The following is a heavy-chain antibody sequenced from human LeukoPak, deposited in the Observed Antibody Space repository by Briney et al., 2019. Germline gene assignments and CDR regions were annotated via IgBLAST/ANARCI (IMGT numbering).Heavy chain of an antibody. V-gene: IGHV5-10-1*01. D-gene: IGHD3-10*01. CDR2: IDPSDSYT. J-gene: IGHJ4*02. Sequence: GESQKISCKGSGYSFTSYWISWVRQMPGKGLEWMGRIDPSDSYTNYSPSFQGHVTISADKSISTAYLQWSSLKASDTAMYYCARLYYYGSGSYGGPLDYWGQGTLVTVSS. CDR3: ARLYYYGSGSYGGPLDY. CDR1: GYSFTSYW.